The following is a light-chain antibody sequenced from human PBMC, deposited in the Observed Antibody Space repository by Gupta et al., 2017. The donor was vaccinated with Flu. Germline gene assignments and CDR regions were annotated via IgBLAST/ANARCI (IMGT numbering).Light chain of an antibody. Sequence: VMTQSPATLSVSPGERVTLSCRASQSVSSDLAWYQQKAGQAPRLLIHYASTRATGIPARFSGSGSGTEFTLTISSLQFEDFAVYYCQQYNNWPLTFGGGTKVEIK. CDR3: QQYNNWPLT. V-gene: IGKV3-15*01. CDR1: QSVSSD. J-gene: IGKJ4*01. CDR2: YAS.